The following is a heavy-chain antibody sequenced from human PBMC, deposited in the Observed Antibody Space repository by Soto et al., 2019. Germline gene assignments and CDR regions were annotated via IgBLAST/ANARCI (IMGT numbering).Heavy chain of an antibody. Sequence: DVQLVESGGGLVKPGGSLRLSCEASGFTFSISAMNWVRQAPGKGLEWVSSINSRSTAVRYADSVKGRFTISRDNANNSLSLQLNSLRPEDTAFYYCARGGGSLSYWGQGTLVTVSS. CDR2: INSRSTAV. D-gene: IGHD2-15*01. V-gene: IGHV3-21*01. J-gene: IGHJ4*02. CDR3: ARGGGSLSY. CDR1: GFTFSISA.